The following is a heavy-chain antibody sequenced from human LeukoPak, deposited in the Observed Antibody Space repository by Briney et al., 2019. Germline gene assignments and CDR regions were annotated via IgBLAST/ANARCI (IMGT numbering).Heavy chain of an antibody. CDR1: GYTFTCYG. CDR3: ARDSITLVRGVIGY. V-gene: IGHV1-18*01. D-gene: IGHD3-10*01. CDR2: ISAYNGNT. J-gene: IGHJ4*02. Sequence: GASVKVSCMASGYTFTCYGITWVRQAPGQGLEWMGWISAYNGNTNYAQKLQGRITMTTDSSTSTAYMELRSLRSDDTAVYYCARDSITLVRGVIGYWGQGTLVTVSS.